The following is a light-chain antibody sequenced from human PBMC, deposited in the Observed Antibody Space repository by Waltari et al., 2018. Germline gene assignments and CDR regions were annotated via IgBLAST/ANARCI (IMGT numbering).Light chain of an antibody. Sequence: SYVLTQPPSVSVAPGKTARITCGGNNFGSIRVHWFQQMPGQAPVLVIYDDSDRPSGIPERFSGSKSGNTATLTIGRVEAGDEADYYCQVWDSKSDHFVVFGGGTKLTVL. J-gene: IGLJ3*02. CDR3: QVWDSKSDHFVV. CDR1: NFGSIR. V-gene: IGLV3-21*04. CDR2: DDS.